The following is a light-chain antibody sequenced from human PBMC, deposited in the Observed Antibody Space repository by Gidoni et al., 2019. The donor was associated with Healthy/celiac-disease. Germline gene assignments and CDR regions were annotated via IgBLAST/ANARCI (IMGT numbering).Light chain of an antibody. CDR3: QHRKT. V-gene: IGKV3D-15*01. Sequence: EIVMTQSPATLSVSPGERATLSCRASQSVSSNLAWYQQKPGQAPRLLIYGASTRATGIPARFSGSGSGTEFTLTISSLQSEDFAVYYCQHRKTFGQXTKVEIK. CDR1: QSVSSN. CDR2: GAS. J-gene: IGKJ1*01.